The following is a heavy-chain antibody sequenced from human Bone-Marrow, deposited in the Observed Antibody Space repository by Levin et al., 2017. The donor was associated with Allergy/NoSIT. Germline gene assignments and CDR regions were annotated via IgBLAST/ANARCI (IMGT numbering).Heavy chain of an antibody. D-gene: IGHD6-6*01. CDR3: DSYGSSSPSCYYYGMDV. J-gene: IGHJ6*02. CDR2: ISADGSNK. CDR1: RFSFSSYA. V-gene: IGHV3-30-3*01. Sequence: GESLKISCAASRFSFSSYAVHWVRQAPGKGLEWVAVISADGSNKNYADSVKGRFTISRDNSKNTLYLQMDSLRPQDTAVYYCDSYGSSSPSCYYYGMDVGGQGTSVAVSS.